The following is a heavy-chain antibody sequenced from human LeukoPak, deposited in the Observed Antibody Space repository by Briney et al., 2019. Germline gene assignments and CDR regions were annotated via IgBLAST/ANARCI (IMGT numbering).Heavy chain of an antibody. Sequence: GGAPRLSCAASGFIVTNNYMSWVRQGPGEGLEWVSSIYTGDTTEYAGSVKGRFTISRDNSKNTLYLQMNSLRTEDTAVYYCATLYGGQRADGYWGQGTLVTVSS. CDR3: ATLYGGQRADGY. V-gene: IGHV3-53*01. D-gene: IGHD2-15*01. J-gene: IGHJ4*02. CDR2: IYTGDTT. CDR1: GFIVTNNY.